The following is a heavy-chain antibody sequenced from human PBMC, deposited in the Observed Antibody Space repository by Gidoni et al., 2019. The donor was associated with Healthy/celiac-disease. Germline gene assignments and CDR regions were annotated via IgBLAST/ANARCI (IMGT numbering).Heavy chain of an antibody. D-gene: IGHD3-10*01. Sequence: QVQLVESGGGVVQPGRSLRLSCAASGLTFSSYGMHWVRQAPGKGLEWVAVIWYDGSNKYYADSVKGRFTISRDNSKNTLYLQMNSLRAEYTAVYYCARDSWFGEYNYFDYWGQGTLVTVSS. V-gene: IGHV3-33*01. CDR1: GLTFSSYG. CDR2: IWYDGSNK. J-gene: IGHJ4*02. CDR3: ARDSWFGEYNYFDY.